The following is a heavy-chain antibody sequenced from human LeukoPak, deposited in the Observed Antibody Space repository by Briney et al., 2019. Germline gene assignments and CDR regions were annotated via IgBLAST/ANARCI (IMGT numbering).Heavy chain of an antibody. CDR1: GFTFSSYG. Sequence: PGRSLRLSCAASGFTFSSYGMHWVRQAPGKGLEWVAVISYDGSNKYYADSVKGRFTISRDNSKNTLYLQMNSLRAEDTAVYYWANIPISGGGGYWGQGTLVTVSS. J-gene: IGHJ4*02. CDR2: ISYDGSNK. CDR3: ANIPISGGGGY. D-gene: IGHD3-3*02. V-gene: IGHV3-30*18.